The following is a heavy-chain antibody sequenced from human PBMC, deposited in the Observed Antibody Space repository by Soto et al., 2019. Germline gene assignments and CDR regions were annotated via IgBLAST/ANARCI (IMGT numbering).Heavy chain of an antibody. CDR2: IGGSGRTT. CDR1: AFTFNNYA. Sequence: GGSLRLSCAASAFTFNNYAMSWVRQAPGKGLEWVSGIGGSGRTTYYADSVKGRFTVSRDNSKNSLSLRMNSLRDEDTAVYFCAKRSPYSSGWYSPIFDYWGQGALVTGSS. CDR3: AKRSPYSSGWYSPIFDY. D-gene: IGHD6-13*01. V-gene: IGHV3-23*01. J-gene: IGHJ4*02.